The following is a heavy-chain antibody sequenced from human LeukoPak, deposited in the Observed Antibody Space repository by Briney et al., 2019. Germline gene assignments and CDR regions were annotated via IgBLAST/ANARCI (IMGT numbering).Heavy chain of an antibody. CDR1: GFILSIYS. J-gene: IGHJ4*02. V-gene: IGHV3-30*04. CDR2: ISYDGSNR. D-gene: IGHD1-26*01. Sequence: PGGSLRLSCAASGFILSIYSMHWVRQDPSEGMEWATDISYDGSNRYYADSVNGQFTIYRDNSKNSLYLQMNSRRAEDAAVYYCAREEWEAYDYWGQGTLVTVSS. CDR3: AREEWEAYDY.